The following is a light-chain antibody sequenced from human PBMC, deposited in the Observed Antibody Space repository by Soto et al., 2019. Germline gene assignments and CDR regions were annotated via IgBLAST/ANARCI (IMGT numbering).Light chain of an antibody. J-gene: IGKJ5*01. CDR3: QQYNNWRPIT. CDR1: QSVKIN. CDR2: GAF. V-gene: IGKV3-15*01. Sequence: EIVMTQSPATLSVSPGERATLSYRASQSVKINLAWYQQKPGQAPRLLIYGAFNRATGIPAMFSGSGSGTEFTLTISNLQSEDFAVYYCQQYNNWRPITFGQGTRVEIK.